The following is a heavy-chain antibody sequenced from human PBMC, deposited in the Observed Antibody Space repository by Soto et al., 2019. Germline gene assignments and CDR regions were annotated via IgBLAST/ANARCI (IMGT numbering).Heavy chain of an antibody. J-gene: IGHJ4*02. CDR3: ARGPSSLTRFED. CDR1: GFTFSSYA. V-gene: IGHV3-30-3*01. CDR2: ISYDGSNK. Sequence: PGGSLRLSCAASGFTFSSYAMHWVRQAPGKGLESVAVISYDGSNKYYADSVKGRFTISRDNSKNTLYLQMNSLRAEDTAVYYCARGPSSLTRFEDWGQGTLVTVSS. D-gene: IGHD2-2*01.